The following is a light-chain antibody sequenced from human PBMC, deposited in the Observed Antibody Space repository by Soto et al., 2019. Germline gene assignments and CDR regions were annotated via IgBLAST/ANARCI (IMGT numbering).Light chain of an antibody. CDR2: DAS. CDR1: QSVSSY. Sequence: EIVLTQSPATLSLSPGERATLSCRASQSVSSYLAWYQQKPGQAPRLLIYDASNRATGIPARFSGSGSGTDITLSISNLVPQDFTDYYCQQRGNWPPWTFGQGTKVEIQ. V-gene: IGKV3-11*01. J-gene: IGKJ1*01. CDR3: QQRGNWPPWT.